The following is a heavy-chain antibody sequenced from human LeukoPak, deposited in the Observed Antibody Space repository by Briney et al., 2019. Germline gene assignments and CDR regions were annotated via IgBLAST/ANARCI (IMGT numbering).Heavy chain of an antibody. D-gene: IGHD2-15*01. CDR1: GFPLSIYS. CDR2: ISSSGSAI. V-gene: IGHV3-48*01. CDR3: VRLNGSYFDY. Sequence: GGSLRLSCAASGFPLSIYSINWVRQAPGKGLEWVSYISSSGSAIYYVDSVKGRFTVSRDNAKNSLFLQMNSPRAEDTAVYYCVRLNGSYFDYWGQGALVTVSS. J-gene: IGHJ4*02.